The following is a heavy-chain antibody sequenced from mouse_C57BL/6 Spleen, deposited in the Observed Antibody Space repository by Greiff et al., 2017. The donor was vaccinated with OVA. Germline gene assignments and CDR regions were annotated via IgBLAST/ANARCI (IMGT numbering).Heavy chain of an antibody. Sequence: QVQLQQSGAELARPGASVKLSCKASGYTFTSYGISWVKQRTGQGLEWIGEIYPRSGNTYYNEKFKGKATLTADKSSSTAYMELRSLTSEDSAVYFCARGYDGYYEKYFDYWGQGTTLTVSS. D-gene: IGHD2-3*01. V-gene: IGHV1-81*01. CDR2: IYPRSGNT. CDR3: ARGYDGYYEKYFDY. CDR1: GYTFTSYG. J-gene: IGHJ2*01.